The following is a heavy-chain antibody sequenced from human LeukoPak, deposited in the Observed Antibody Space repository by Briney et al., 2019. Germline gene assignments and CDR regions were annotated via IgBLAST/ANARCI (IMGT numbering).Heavy chain of an antibody. V-gene: IGHV3-74*01. CDR3: VREGGGSFLDSFDI. Sequence: GGSLRLSCVASGFTFSNYWKHWVRQAPGKGLVWVSRINSDGLITNYADSVKGRFTVSRDNPKNTLYLQMNSLRVEDTAMYYCVREGGGSFLDSFDIWGQGKLVTVSS. J-gene: IGHJ3*02. CDR1: GFTFSNYW. D-gene: IGHD2-15*01. CDR2: INSDGLIT.